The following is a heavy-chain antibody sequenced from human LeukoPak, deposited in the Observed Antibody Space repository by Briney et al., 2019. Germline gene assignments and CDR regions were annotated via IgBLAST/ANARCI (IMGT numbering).Heavy chain of an antibody. CDR3: AKEKRERWLQSGPFDI. D-gene: IGHD5-24*01. Sequence: PGGSLRLSCAASGFTFSDYYMSWIRQAPGKGLEWVSAISGSGGSTYYADSVKGRFTISRDNSKNTLYLQMNSLRAEDTAVYYCAKEKRERWLQSGPFDIWGQGTMVTVSS. V-gene: IGHV3-23*01. CDR2: ISGSGGST. CDR1: GFTFSDYY. J-gene: IGHJ3*02.